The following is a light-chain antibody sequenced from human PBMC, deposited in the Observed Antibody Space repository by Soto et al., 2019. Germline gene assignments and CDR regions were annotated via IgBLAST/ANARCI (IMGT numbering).Light chain of an antibody. V-gene: IGKV3-20*01. J-gene: IGKJ1*01. CDR1: QSVSSY. CDR3: QQYGSSPRT. Sequence: EIVLTQSPGTLSLSPGEKATLSCRASQSVSSYLAWYQQKPGQAPRLLIYDASNRATGIPARFTGSGSGTDFTLTITTLEPEDFAVYYCQQYGSSPRTFGLGIKVDI. CDR2: DAS.